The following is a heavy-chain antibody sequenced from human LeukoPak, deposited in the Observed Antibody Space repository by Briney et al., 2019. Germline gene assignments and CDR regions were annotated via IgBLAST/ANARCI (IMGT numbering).Heavy chain of an antibody. D-gene: IGHD3-10*01. CDR2: IYHSGST. Sequence: SETLSLTCTVSGYSISSGYYWGWIRQPPGKGLEWIGSIYHSGSTYYNPSLKSRVTISVDTSKNQFSLKLSSVTAADTAVYYCARDLRTTMVRGVKETKYYYYMDVWGKGTTVTISS. CDR1: GYSISSGYY. J-gene: IGHJ6*03. CDR3: ARDLRTTMVRGVKETKYYYYMDV. V-gene: IGHV4-38-2*02.